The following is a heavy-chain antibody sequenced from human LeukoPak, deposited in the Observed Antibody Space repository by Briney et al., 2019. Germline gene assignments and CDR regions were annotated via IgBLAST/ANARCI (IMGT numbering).Heavy chain of an antibody. CDR1: GFTFHDYA. D-gene: IGHD3-22*01. V-gene: IGHV3-9*01. Sequence: GGSLRLSCAASGFTFHDYAMHWVRQAPGQGLEWVSGLSWDSANIGYADSVKGRFTISRDNAKNSLYLQMNSLRVEDAALYYCAKSPYYYDSSGSPFDFWGQGTLVTVCS. CDR2: LSWDSANI. CDR3: AKSPYYYDSSGSPFDF. J-gene: IGHJ4*02.